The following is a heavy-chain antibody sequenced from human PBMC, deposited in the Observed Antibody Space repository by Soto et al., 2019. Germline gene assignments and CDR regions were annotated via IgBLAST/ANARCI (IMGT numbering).Heavy chain of an antibody. CDR2: INSDGSST. Sequence: GGSLRLSCAASGFTFSSYWMHWVRQAPGKGLVWVSRINSDGSSTSYADSVKGRFTISRDNAKNTLYLQMNSLRAEDTAVYYCARTRGGGNAFDIWGQGTMVTVSS. D-gene: IGHD3-16*01. J-gene: IGHJ3*02. CDR3: ARTRGGGNAFDI. V-gene: IGHV3-74*01. CDR1: GFTFSSYW.